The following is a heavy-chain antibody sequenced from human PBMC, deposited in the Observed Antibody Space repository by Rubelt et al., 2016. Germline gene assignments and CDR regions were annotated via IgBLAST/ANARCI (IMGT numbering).Heavy chain of an antibody. Sequence: QVELQQWGAGLLKPSETLSLTCDVYVGTFSGYYWNWIRQPPGKGLEWIGHIYYSGNTYYNPSLKSRVTMSTDTSKKQFSLRLTSVTAADTALYYCARQLYSGSYYIDYWGQGTLVTVSS. D-gene: IGHD1-26*01. CDR2: IYYSGNT. J-gene: IGHJ4*02. V-gene: IGHV4-34*02. CDR1: VGTFSGYY. CDR3: ARQLYSGSYYIDY.